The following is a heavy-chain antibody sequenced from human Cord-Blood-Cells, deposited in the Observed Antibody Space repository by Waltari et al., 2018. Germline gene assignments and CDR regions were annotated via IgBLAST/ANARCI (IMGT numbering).Heavy chain of an antibody. CDR1: GYTFTGYY. CDR3: ASEGPSSSSWYPYFQH. J-gene: IGHJ1*01. V-gene: IGHV1-2*02. Sequence: QVQLVQSGAEVKKPGASVKVSCKASGYTFTGYYMHWVRQAPGQGLEWMGWINPNSGGTNYAQKFQGRVTMTRDTAISTAYMELSRLRSDDTAVYYWASEGPSSSSWYPYFQHWGQGTLVTVSS. D-gene: IGHD6-13*01. CDR2: INPNSGGT.